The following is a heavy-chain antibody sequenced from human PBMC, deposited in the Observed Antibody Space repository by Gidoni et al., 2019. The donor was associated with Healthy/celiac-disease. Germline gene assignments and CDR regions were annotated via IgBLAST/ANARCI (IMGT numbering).Heavy chain of an antibody. CDR3: ARGRSSGWYKYYYGMDV. J-gene: IGHJ6*02. V-gene: IGHV4-34*01. CDR2: INHSGST. Sequence: QVQLQQWGAGLLKPSETLSLTCAVYGGSFSGYYWSWIRQPPGKGLEWIGEINHSGSTNYNPSLKSRVTISVDTSKNQFSLKLSSVTAADTAVYYCARGRSSGWYKYYYGMDVWGQGTTVTVSS. CDR1: GGSFSGYY. D-gene: IGHD6-19*01.